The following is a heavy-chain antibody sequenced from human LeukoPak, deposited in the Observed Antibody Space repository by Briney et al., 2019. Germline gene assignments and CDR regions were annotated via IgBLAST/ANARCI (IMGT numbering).Heavy chain of an antibody. CDR1: GYSFTSYW. V-gene: IGHV5-51*01. Sequence: GESLQISCKGSGYSFTSYWIGWVRQMPGKGLEWMGIIYPGDSDTRYSPSFQGQVTISADKSISTAYLQWSSLKASDTAMYYCARHPPVGATSDDAFDIWGQGTMVTVSS. CDR2: IYPGDSDT. D-gene: IGHD1-26*01. CDR3: ARHPPVGATSDDAFDI. J-gene: IGHJ3*02.